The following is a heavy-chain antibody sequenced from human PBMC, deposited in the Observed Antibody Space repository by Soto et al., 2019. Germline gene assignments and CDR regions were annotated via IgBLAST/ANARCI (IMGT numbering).Heavy chain of an antibody. V-gene: IGHV3-15*07. D-gene: IGHD1-26*01. Sequence: EVQLVESGGGLVKPGGSLRLSCAASGFTFSNAWMNWVRQAPGKGLEWVGRIKSKSDGGTTDYAAPVKGRFTISRDDSNDTLYLQVNGLKTEDTGLYFCSTTKRSSWSLDLWGQGTTVTVSS. J-gene: IGHJ6*02. CDR3: STTKRSSWSLDL. CDR2: IKSKSDGGTT. CDR1: GFTFSNAW.